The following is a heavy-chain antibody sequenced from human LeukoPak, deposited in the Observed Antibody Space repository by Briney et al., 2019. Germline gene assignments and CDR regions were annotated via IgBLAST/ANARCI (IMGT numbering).Heavy chain of an antibody. J-gene: IGHJ4*02. D-gene: IGHD3-3*01. V-gene: IGHV1-18*01. Sequence: ASVKVSCKASGYTFTSYGISWVRQAPGQGLEWMGWISAYNGNTNYAQKLQGRVTMTTDTSTSTAYMELRSLRSDDTAVYYCARVGYDFWSGYSLSPDYWGQGTLVTVSS. CDR1: GYTFTSYG. CDR3: ARVGYDFWSGYSLSPDY. CDR2: ISAYNGNT.